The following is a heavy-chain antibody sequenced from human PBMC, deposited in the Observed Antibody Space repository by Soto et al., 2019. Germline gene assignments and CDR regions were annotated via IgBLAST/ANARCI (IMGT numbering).Heavy chain of an antibody. CDR3: ARVAY. Sequence: PGGSLRLSCEASGFTFSRVSVNWVRQVPGKGLEWVASISSGSSDTRYADSVKGRFIISRDNAQNSLFLQMNTLRPEDTAMYYCARVAYWGPGTQVTVSS. CDR2: ISSGSSDT. CDR1: GFTFSRVS. V-gene: IGHV3-21*01. J-gene: IGHJ4*02.